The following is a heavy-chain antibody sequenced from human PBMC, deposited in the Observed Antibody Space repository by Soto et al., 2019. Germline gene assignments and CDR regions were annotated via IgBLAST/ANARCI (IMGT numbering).Heavy chain of an antibody. Sequence: QVQLMQSGGEVKKPGASVKVSCKASGYTFTSHDISWVRQAPGQGLEWVGWISTYSGKTNYAQSLQGRVTLTTDTSTSTAYMELRSLRSDDTAGYYCGRGGYMYGYDFWGQGTLVTVSP. CDR2: ISTYSGKT. V-gene: IGHV1-18*04. J-gene: IGHJ4*02. CDR1: GYTFTSHD. CDR3: GRGGYMYGYDF. D-gene: IGHD5-18*01.